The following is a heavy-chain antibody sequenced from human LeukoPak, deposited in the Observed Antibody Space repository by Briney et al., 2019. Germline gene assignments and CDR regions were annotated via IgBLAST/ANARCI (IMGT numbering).Heavy chain of an antibody. Sequence: ASVKVSCKASGYTFTSYSMHWVRQAPGQGLEWMGIINPSGGSTSYAQKFQGRVTMTRDMSTSTVYMELSSLRSEDTAVYYCAREAMVRGPRDAFDIWGQGTMVTVSS. J-gene: IGHJ3*02. V-gene: IGHV1-46*01. CDR1: GYTFTSYS. D-gene: IGHD3-10*01. CDR2: INPSGGST. CDR3: AREAMVRGPRDAFDI.